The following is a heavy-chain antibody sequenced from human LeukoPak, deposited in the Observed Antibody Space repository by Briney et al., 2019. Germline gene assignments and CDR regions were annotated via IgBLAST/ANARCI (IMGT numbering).Heavy chain of an antibody. D-gene: IGHD2-15*01. CDR3: ASQNRAYCNGGSCYSGYYYYYYYMDV. J-gene: IGHJ6*03. CDR2: INHSGST. Sequence: PSETLSLTCAVYGGSFSGYYWSWIRQPPGKGLEWIGEINHSGSTNYNPSLKSRVTISVDTSKNQFSLKLSSVTAADTAVYYCASQNRAYCNGGSCYSGYYYYYYYMDVWGKGTTVTVSS. V-gene: IGHV4-34*01. CDR1: GGSFSGYY.